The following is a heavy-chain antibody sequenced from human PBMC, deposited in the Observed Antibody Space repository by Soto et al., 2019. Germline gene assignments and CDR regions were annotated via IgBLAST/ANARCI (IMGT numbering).Heavy chain of an antibody. Sequence: QVQLVQSGAEVKKPGASVKVSCKASGYTFTSYYMHWVQQAPGQGLEWMGIINPSGSTSYAQKFQGRVTMTRDTSTSTVYMELSSLRSEDTAVYYCARVYCSGGSCYSIDYWGQGTLVTVSS. J-gene: IGHJ4*02. CDR1: GYTFTSYY. V-gene: IGHV1-46*03. D-gene: IGHD2-15*01. CDR3: ARVYCSGGSCYSIDY. CDR2: INPSGST.